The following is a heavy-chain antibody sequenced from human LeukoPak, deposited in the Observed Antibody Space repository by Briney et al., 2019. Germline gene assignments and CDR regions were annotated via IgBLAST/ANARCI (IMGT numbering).Heavy chain of an antibody. J-gene: IGHJ4*02. CDR2: IYYSGST. CDR1: GYSIRTDYY. Sequence: SETLSLTCTVSGYSIRTDYYWGWIRQPPGKGLEWIGSIYYSGSTYYNPSLKSRVTISVDTSKNQFSLRLTSVTAADTAVYYCAGGSYYYLDHWGQGTLVTVSS. D-gene: IGHD1-26*01. V-gene: IGHV4-38-2*02. CDR3: AGGSYYYLDH.